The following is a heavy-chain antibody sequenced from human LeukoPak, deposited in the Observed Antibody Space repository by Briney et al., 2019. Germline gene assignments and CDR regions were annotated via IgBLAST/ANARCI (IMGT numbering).Heavy chain of an antibody. Sequence: GGSLRLSCAASGFTFSSYWMSWVRQAPGKGLEWVANIKQDGSEKYYVDSVKGRFTISRDNAKNSLYLQMNSLRAEDTAVYYCARGMTTVTINWFDPWGQGTLVTVSS. CDR2: IKQDGSEK. CDR3: ARGMTTVTINWFDP. J-gene: IGHJ5*02. D-gene: IGHD4-17*01. CDR1: GFTFSSYW. V-gene: IGHV3-7*04.